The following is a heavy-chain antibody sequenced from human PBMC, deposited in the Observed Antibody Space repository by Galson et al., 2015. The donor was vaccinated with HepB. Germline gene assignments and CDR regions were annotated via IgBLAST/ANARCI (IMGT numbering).Heavy chain of an antibody. Sequence: QSGAEVKKPGASVKVSCKASGYTFTSYFIHWVRQAPGQGLDWMGIINPSGGSTTYAQKFQRRVTMTRDTSTSTVYMELSSLRSEDTAVYYCARGGECGGDCYGFSWEPPDYWGQGTLVTVSS. D-gene: IGHD2-21*02. CDR1: GYTFTSYF. V-gene: IGHV1-46*03. CDR2: INPSGGST. CDR3: ARGGECGGDCYGFSWEPPDY. J-gene: IGHJ4*02.